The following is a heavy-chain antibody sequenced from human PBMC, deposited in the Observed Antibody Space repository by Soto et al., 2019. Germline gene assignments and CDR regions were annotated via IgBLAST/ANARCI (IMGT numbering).Heavy chain of an antibody. V-gene: IGHV3-30*18. D-gene: IGHD5-18*01. J-gene: IGHJ4*02. CDR2: ISYDGSNK. CDR1: GFTFSSYG. Sequence: QVQLVESWGGVVQPGRSLRLSCAASGFTFSSYGMHWVRQAPGKGLEWVAVISYDGSNKYYADSVKGRFTISRDNSKNTLYLQMNSLRAEDTAVYYCAKVDTAMATRDDYWGQGTLVTVYS. CDR3: AKVDTAMATRDDY.